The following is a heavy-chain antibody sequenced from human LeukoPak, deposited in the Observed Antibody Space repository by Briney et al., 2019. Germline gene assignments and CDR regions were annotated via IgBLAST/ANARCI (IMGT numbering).Heavy chain of an antibody. V-gene: IGHV1-69*13. CDR1: GGTFSSYA. CDR2: IIPIFGTA. D-gene: IGHD3-10*01. Sequence: GASVKVSCKASGGTFSSYAISWVRQAPGQGLEWMGGIIPIFGTANYAQKFQGRVTITADESTSTAYMELSSLRSEDTAVYYCARDGQGYYYGSGSHIWFDPWGQGTLVTASS. J-gene: IGHJ5*02. CDR3: ARDGQGYYYGSGSHIWFDP.